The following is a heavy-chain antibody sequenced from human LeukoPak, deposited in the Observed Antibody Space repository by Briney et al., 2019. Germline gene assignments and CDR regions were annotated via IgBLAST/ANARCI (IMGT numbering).Heavy chain of an antibody. V-gene: IGHV4-34*01. CDR1: GGSFSGYY. J-gene: IGHJ6*02. Sequence: SSETLSLTCAVYGGSFSGYYWSWIRQPPGKGLEWIGEINHSGSTNYNPSLKSRVTISVDTSKNQFSLKLSSVTAADTAVYYCARALELDVWGQGTTVTVSS. D-gene: IGHD5-24*01. CDR2: INHSGST. CDR3: ARALELDV.